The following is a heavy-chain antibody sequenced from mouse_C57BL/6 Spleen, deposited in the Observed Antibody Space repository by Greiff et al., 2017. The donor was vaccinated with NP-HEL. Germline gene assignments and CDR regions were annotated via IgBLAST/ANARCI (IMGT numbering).Heavy chain of an antibody. CDR3: ARLLTGPYYFDY. D-gene: IGHD4-1*01. CDR1: GFTFSSYT. J-gene: IGHJ2*01. V-gene: IGHV5-9*01. CDR2: ISGGGGNT. Sequence: EVQLVESGGGLVKPGGSLKLSCAASGFTFSSYTMSWVRQTPEKRLEWVATISGGGGNTYYPASVKGRLTISRDHAKNTLYLQMSSLMSEDTALHYCARLLTGPYYFDYWGQGTTLTVSS.